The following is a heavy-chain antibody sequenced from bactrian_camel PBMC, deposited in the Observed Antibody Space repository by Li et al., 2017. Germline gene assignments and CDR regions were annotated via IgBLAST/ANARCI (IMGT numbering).Heavy chain of an antibody. Sequence: QLVESGGGSVQAGGSLRLSCAASGSTFSHYWMYWVRQAPGKGLEWVSSITTGGRSTVYAESVKGRFTISRDNAKKTMYLQMSSLKPEDTAQYYCVMVTYFGYWGQGTQVTVS. J-gene: IGHJ6*01. D-gene: IGHD7*01. CDR2: ITTGGRST. CDR1: GSTFSHYW. V-gene: IGHV3S1*01. CDR3: VMVTYFGY.